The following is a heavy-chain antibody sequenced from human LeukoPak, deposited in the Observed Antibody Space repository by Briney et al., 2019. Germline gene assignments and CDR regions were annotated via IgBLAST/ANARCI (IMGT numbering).Heavy chain of an antibody. V-gene: IGHV1-2*02. CDR1: GYTFTSYD. J-gene: IGHJ6*03. CDR3: ARLYCSSTSCYSSSSHYYYYMDV. Sequence: ASVKVSCKASGYTFTSYDINWVRQATGQGLEWMGWINPNSGGTNYAQKFQGRVTMTRDTSISTAYMELSRLRSDDTAVYYCARLYCSSTSCYSSSSHYYYYMDVWGKGTTVTVSS. CDR2: INPNSGGT. D-gene: IGHD2-2*02.